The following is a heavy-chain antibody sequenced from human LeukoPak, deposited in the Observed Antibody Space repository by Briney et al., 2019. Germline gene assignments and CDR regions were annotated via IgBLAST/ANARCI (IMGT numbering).Heavy chain of an antibody. J-gene: IGHJ4*02. CDR2: ISWNSGSI. V-gene: IGHV3-9*01. CDR1: GFTFDDYA. Sequence: GGSLRLSCAASGFTFDDYAMHWVRQAPGKGLGWVSGISWNSGSIGYADSVKGRFTISRDNAKNSLYLQMNSLRAEDTALYYCAKDIDAAVAGPFDYWGQGTLVTVSS. CDR3: AKDIDAAVAGPFDY. D-gene: IGHD6-19*01.